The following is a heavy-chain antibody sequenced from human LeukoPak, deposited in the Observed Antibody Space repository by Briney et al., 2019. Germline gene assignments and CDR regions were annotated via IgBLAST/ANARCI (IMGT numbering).Heavy chain of an antibody. J-gene: IGHJ5*02. CDR2: IKQDGSEK. CDR1: GFTFSRYW. Sequence: PGGSLRLSCAASGFTFSRYWMSWVRQAPGKGLEWVANIKQDGSEKYYVDSVKGRFTISRDEAKNSLYLQMNSLRAEDTAVYYCAKAFSAYENWPPNWFDPRGQGTLVTVSS. CDR3: AKAFSAYENWPPNWFDP. V-gene: IGHV3-7*05. D-gene: IGHD5-12*01.